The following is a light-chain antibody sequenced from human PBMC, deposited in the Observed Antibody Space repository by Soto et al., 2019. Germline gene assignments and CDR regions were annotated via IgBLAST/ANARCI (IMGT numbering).Light chain of an antibody. Sequence: DTQMTQSPSSPSASVGDRISITCRASQTVSTYLNWYQQKPGKAPTLLISATSTLQSGVPSRFRGSGSGTEFTLTITSLQPEDFATYYCQQTYSSPRTFGQGTKVAIK. V-gene: IGKV1-39*01. J-gene: IGKJ1*01. CDR3: QQTYSSPRT. CDR2: ATS. CDR1: QTVSTY.